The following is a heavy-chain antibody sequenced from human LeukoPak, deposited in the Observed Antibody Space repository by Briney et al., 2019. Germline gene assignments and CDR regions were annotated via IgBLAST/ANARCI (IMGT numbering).Heavy chain of an antibody. CDR2: INHSGST. Sequence: PSETLSLTCAVYGGSFSGYYWSWIRQPPGKGLEWIGEINHSGSTNYNPSLKSRVTISVDTSKNQFSLKLSSVTAADTAVYYCAGGPNSEAAAGTFFDYWGQGTLVTVSS. D-gene: IGHD6-13*01. J-gene: IGHJ4*02. CDR1: GGSFSGYY. CDR3: AGGPNSEAAAGTFFDY. V-gene: IGHV4-34*01.